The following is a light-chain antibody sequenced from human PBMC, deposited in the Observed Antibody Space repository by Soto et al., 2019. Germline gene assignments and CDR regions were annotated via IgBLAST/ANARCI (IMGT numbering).Light chain of an antibody. J-gene: IGKJ3*01. V-gene: IGKV1-8*01. CDR1: QSISSY. Sequence: AIRMTQSPSSFSASTGDRVTITCRASQSISSYLAWYQQKPGKAPKLLIYAASTLQSGVPSRFSGSGSGTDFTLFITCLQSEDFATYYCLQYYSYPLTFGPGTTVDIK. CDR2: AAS. CDR3: LQYYSYPLT.